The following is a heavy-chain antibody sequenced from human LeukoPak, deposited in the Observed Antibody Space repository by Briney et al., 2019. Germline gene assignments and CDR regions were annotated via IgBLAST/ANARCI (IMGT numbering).Heavy chain of an antibody. Sequence: SETLSLTCTVSGGSFSTYYWSWIRQPPGKGLEWIGYIYYSGSTNYNPSLKSRVTISVDTSKNQFSLKLSSVTAADTAVYYCARIRADILTGYYLFDYWGQGTLVTVSS. V-gene: IGHV4-59*08. CDR2: IYYSGST. D-gene: IGHD3-9*01. CDR3: ARIRADILTGYYLFDY. CDR1: GGSFSTYY. J-gene: IGHJ4*02.